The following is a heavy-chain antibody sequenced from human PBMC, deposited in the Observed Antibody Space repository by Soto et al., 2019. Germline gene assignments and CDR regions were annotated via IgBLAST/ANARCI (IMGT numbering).Heavy chain of an antibody. J-gene: IGHJ6*02. V-gene: IGHV1-18*01. Sequence: ASVKVSCKASGYIFVNYGIAWVRQAPGQGLEWMGWISPYTGNTHSATKVQGRLTMTTDTSTSTAYMDLGSLTSDDTAVYYCVMVDNYVTPTPQDVWGQGSTVTVSS. D-gene: IGHD3-16*01. CDR2: ISPYTGNT. CDR3: VMVDNYVTPTPQDV. CDR1: GYIFVNYG.